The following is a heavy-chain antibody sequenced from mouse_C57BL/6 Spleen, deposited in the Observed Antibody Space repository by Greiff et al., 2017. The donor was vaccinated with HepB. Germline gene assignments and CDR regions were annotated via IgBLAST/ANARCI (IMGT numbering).Heavy chain of an antibody. V-gene: IGHV1-59*01. CDR1: GYTFTSYW. J-gene: IGHJ4*01. CDR2: IDPSDSYT. Sequence: QVHVKQPGAELVRPGTSVKLSCKASGYTFTSYWMHWVKQRPGQGLEWIGVIDPSDSYTNYTQKFKGKATLTVDTSSSTAYMQLSSLTSEDSAVYYCAKRVYAMDYWGQGTSVTVSS. CDR3: AKRVYAMDY.